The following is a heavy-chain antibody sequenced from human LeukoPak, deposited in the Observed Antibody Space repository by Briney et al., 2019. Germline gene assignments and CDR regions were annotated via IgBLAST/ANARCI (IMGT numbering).Heavy chain of an antibody. D-gene: IGHD6-13*01. CDR2: INHSGST. Sequence: SETLSLTCAVYGGSFSGYYWSWIRQPPGKGLEWIGEINHSGSTYYNPSLKSRVTISVDTSKNQFSLKLTSVTAADTAVYYCARSWFSTGPADYWGQGTLVTVSS. J-gene: IGHJ4*02. V-gene: IGHV4-34*01. CDR3: ARSWFSTGPADY. CDR1: GGSFSGYY.